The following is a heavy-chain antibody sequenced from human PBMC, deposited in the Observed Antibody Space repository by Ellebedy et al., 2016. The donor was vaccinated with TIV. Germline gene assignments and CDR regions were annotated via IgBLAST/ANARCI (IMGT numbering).Heavy chain of an antibody. CDR1: GYTFTSYG. D-gene: IGHD4-17*01. V-gene: IGHV1-18*01. Sequence: ASVKVSCXASGYTFTSYGISWVRQATGQGLEWMGWMNPNSGNTGYAQKLQGRVTMTTDTSTSTAYMELRSLRSDDTAVYYCAREDGDYWYYFDYWGQGTLVTVSS. J-gene: IGHJ4*02. CDR3: AREDGDYWYYFDY. CDR2: MNPNSGNT.